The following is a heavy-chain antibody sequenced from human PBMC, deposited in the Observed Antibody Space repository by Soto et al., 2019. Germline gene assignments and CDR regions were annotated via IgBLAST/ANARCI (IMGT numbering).Heavy chain of an antibody. CDR1: GGSISSYY. V-gene: IGHV4-59*12. D-gene: IGHD3-22*01. CDR3: ARVRNYYYDSSGYYGGPWGIDP. CDR2: IYYSGST. J-gene: IGHJ5*02. Sequence: NPSETLSLTCTVSGGSISSYYWSWIRQPPGKGLEWIGYIYYSGSTNYNPSLKSRVTISVDTSKNQFSLKLSSVTAADTAVYYCARVRNYYYDSSGYYGGPWGIDPWGQGTLVTVSS.